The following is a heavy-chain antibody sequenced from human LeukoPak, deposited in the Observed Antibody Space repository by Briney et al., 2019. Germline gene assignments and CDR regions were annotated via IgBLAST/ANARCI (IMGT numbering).Heavy chain of an antibody. V-gene: IGHV1-46*01. Sequence: ASVKVSCKASGYTFTSYYMHWVRQAPGQGLEWMGIINPSGGSTSYAQKLQGRVTMTTDTSTSTAYMELRSLRSDDTAVYYCARDQYQLLYDYWGQGTLVTVSS. CDR1: GYTFTSYY. J-gene: IGHJ4*02. D-gene: IGHD2-2*02. CDR2: INPSGGST. CDR3: ARDQYQLLYDY.